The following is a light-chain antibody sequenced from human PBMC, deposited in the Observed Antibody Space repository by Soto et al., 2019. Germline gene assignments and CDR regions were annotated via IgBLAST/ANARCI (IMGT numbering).Light chain of an antibody. J-gene: IGKJ1*01. CDR3: QQYGSSPPT. V-gene: IGKV3-20*01. CDR2: GAS. CDR1: QSVDND. Sequence: EIVMTQSPATLSVSPGDRATLSCRASQSVDNDLAWYQQKPGQAPRLLIYGASSRATGIPDRFSGSGSGTDFTLTISRLEPEDFAVYYCQQYGSSPPTFGQGTKVDIK.